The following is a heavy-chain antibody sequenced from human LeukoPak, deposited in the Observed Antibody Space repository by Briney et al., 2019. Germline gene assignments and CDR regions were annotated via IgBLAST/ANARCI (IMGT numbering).Heavy chain of an antibody. CDR2: IKQDGGEI. CDR3: ARDDAVGGGYLDY. Sequence: PGGSLRLSCAASGFTFSTYWMSWVRQAPGKGLEWVASIKQDGGEIHYVDSVKGRFTISRDNAKNSLYLQMNTLRAEDTAVYYCARDDAVGGGYLDYWGQGVLVTVSS. CDR1: GFTFSTYW. V-gene: IGHV3-7*01. D-gene: IGHD6-19*01. J-gene: IGHJ4*02.